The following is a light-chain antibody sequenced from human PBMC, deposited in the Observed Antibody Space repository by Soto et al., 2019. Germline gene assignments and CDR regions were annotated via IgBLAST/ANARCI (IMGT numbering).Light chain of an antibody. V-gene: IGKV3-20*01. J-gene: IGKJ1*01. CDR2: DAS. CDR3: QQYGGSPRT. Sequence: EIVLTQSPCGLSWSPLERSTLSCRASQSVSSSSLAWYQQKRGQAPRLLIHDASSRATGIPDRFSGSGSGTDFTLTIIRLEPEDFAVYYCQQYGGSPRTFGQGTKV. CDR1: QSVSSSS.